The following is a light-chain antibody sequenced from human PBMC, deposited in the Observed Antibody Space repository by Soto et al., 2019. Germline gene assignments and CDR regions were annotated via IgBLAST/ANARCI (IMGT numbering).Light chain of an antibody. CDR3: QQHNSFPIP. J-gene: IGKJ3*01. Sequence: DIQLTQSPSSLSASVGDRVTISCRASQGIANFLSWYQQKPGKAPKLLIYDASTLQSGVPSRCSGSGSGTDFTPTISSLQPEDFATYYCQQHNSFPIPFGHGTKVEIK. V-gene: IGKV1-9*01. CDR1: QGIANF. CDR2: DAS.